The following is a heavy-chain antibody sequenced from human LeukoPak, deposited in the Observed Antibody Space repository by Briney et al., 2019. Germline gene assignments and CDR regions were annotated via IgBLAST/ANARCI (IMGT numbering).Heavy chain of an antibody. CDR2: IYYSGST. V-gene: IGHV4-31*03. D-gene: IGHD2-2*01. J-gene: IGHJ6*02. CDR1: GGSISSGGYY. Sequence: ESGPGLVKPSETLSLTCTVSGGSISSGGYYWSWIRQHPGKGLEWIGYIYYSGSTYYNPSLKSRVTISVDTSKNQFSLKLSSVTAADTAVYYCARGSGVVPAAIGYGMDVWGQGTTVTVSS. CDR3: ARGSGVVPAAIGYGMDV.